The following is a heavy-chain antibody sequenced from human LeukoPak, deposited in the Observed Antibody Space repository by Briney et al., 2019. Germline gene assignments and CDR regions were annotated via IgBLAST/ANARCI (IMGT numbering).Heavy chain of an antibody. Sequence: GESLEISFQGSGYLFTIYWIAWVRQMPGRGLEWIGIIYPGDSHTRYSPSFQGQVTISADKSKSSAYLQWSSLKASDTAMYYCARRYSNSCSHDLRDSAGLDSWGQGTLVTVSS. CDR1: GYLFTIYW. CDR2: IYPGDSHT. D-gene: IGHD6-13*01. V-gene: IGHV5-51*01. J-gene: IGHJ4*02. CDR3: ARRYSNSCSHDLRDSAGLDS.